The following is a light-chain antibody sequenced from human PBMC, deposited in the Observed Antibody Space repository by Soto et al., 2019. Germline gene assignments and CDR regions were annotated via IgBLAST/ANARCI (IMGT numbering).Light chain of an antibody. Sequence: DIQMTQSPSTLPASVGDRVTITCRASQSISNWLAWYQQKPGTAPKVLIYAAYSLQSGVPSRFSGSGSGTDFTLTISSLLPEDFATYYCQQSYTTPTWTFGQGTKVDIK. V-gene: IGKV1-39*01. CDR1: QSISNW. J-gene: IGKJ1*01. CDR3: QQSYTTPTWT. CDR2: AAY.